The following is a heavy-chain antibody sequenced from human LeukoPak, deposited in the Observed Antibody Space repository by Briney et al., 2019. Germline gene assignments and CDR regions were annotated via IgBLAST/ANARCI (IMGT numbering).Heavy chain of an antibody. CDR1: GGSFSGYY. D-gene: IGHD6-19*01. CDR2: VNHSGST. V-gene: IGHV4-34*01. Sequence: SETLSLTCAVYGGSFSGYYWSWIRQPPGKGLEWIGEVNHSGSTSYNPSPKSRVTISVDTSKNQFSLKLSSVTAADTAVYFCARKDDSGWYFDYWGHGTLVTVSS. J-gene: IGHJ4*01. CDR3: ARKDDSGWYFDY.